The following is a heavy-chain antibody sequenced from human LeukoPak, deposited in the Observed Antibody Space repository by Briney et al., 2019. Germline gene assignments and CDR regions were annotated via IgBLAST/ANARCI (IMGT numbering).Heavy chain of an antibody. V-gene: IGHV3-11*01. CDR2: ISSSGSTI. CDR3: ARDLAFCSSTSCYGYYMDV. D-gene: IGHD2-2*01. CDR1: GFTFSDYY. J-gene: IGHJ6*03. Sequence: PGGSLRLSCAASGFTFSDYYMSWIRQAPGKGLEWVSYISSSGSTIYYADSVKGRFTISRDNAKNSLYPQMYSLRAEDTAVYYCARDLAFCSSTSCYGYYMDVWGKGTSVTVSS.